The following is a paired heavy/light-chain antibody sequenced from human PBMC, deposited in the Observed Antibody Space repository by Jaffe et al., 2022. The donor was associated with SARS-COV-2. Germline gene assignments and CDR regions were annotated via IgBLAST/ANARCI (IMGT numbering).Heavy chain of an antibody. CDR2: ITHSGST. Sequence: QAQLQQWGAGLLKPSETLSLSCAVYGGSLSAYYWSWIRQPPGKGLEWIGEITHSGSTNYNPSLKSRVTISQDMSKNQFSLNLSSVTAADTAVYYCARGPVGSRNEGRGFTPIRTYYYYSGMDVWGQGTTVTVSS. CDR1: GGSLSAYY. D-gene: IGHD2-15*01. CDR3: ARGPVGSRNEGRGFTPIRTYYYYSGMDV. J-gene: IGHJ6*02. V-gene: IGHV4-34*01.
Light chain of an antibody. Sequence: DIQVTQSPSSLSASVGDRVTITCRASQTISRYLNWYQHQPGKAPRLLISDATSLQSGVPSRFSGSRSGTDFTLTISSLQPEDFATYYCQQSYSTPRTFGQGTKLEIK. CDR2: DAT. J-gene: IGKJ2*01. CDR1: QTISRY. CDR3: QQSYSTPRT. V-gene: IGKV1-39*01.